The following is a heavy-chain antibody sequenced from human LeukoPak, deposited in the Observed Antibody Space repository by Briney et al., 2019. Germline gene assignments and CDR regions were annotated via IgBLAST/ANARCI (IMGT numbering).Heavy chain of an antibody. CDR2: SFDGGNS. V-gene: IGHV4-39*01. CDR3: ATTSGYRNFYYYYIDV. J-gene: IGHJ6*03. D-gene: IGHD3-22*01. Sequence: SETLSLTCTVSGVSISNTVYYWGWIRQAPGKGLEWIGTSFDGGNSYYNPSLKSRVTMSVDGSKNQFSLTLASVTAADTAVYYCATTSGYRNFYYYYIDVWGKGTTVTVSS. CDR1: GVSISNTVYY.